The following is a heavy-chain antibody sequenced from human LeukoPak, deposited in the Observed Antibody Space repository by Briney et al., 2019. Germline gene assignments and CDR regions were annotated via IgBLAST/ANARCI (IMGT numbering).Heavy chain of an antibody. Sequence: GGSLRLSCAASGFTVSSNYMSWVRQAPGKGLEWVSVIYSGGSTYYADSVKGRFTISRDNSKNTLYLQMNSLRAEDTAVYYCARGKAAAGTVYMDVWGKGTTVTISS. CDR2: IYSGGST. D-gene: IGHD6-13*01. CDR1: GFTVSSNY. J-gene: IGHJ6*03. CDR3: ARGKAAAGTVYMDV. V-gene: IGHV3-66*01.